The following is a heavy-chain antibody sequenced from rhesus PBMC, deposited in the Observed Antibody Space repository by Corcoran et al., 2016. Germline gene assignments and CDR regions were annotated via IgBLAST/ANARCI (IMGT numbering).Heavy chain of an antibody. D-gene: IGHD6-13*01. CDR1: GGSISSSY. V-gene: IGHV4-169*01. Sequence: QLQLQESGPGLVKPSETLSVTCAVSGGSISSSYWSWIRQAPGKGLEWIGFIYGSGSSTNYNPSLKIRVTLLVDTSKNQLSLKLSSVTTADTAVYYCARGLGLLAAGGFDYWGQGVLVTVSS. CDR2: IYGSGSST. CDR3: ARGLGLLAAGGFDY. J-gene: IGHJ4*01.